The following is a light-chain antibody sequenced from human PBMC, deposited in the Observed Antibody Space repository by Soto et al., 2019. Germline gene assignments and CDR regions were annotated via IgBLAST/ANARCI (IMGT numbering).Light chain of an antibody. Sequence: DIVLTQSPGTLSLSAGDRDTIPCQASQSVSSYYLAWYQQKPGQAPRLLIYAASRRATGIPDRFSGGGSGTDFTLTISRLEPEDFAVYYCQQCGSSPWTFGQGTKVDIK. CDR1: QSVSSYY. J-gene: IGKJ1*01. V-gene: IGKV3-20*01. CDR2: AAS. CDR3: QQCGSSPWT.